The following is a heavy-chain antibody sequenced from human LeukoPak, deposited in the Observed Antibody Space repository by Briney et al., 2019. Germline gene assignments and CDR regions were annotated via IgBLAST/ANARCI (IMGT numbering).Heavy chain of an antibody. CDR1: GGSFSGYY. CDR2: INHSGST. Sequence: SETLSLTCAVYGGSFSGYYWSWIRQPPGKGLEWIGEINHSGSTNYNPSLESRVTISVDTSKNQFSLKLSSVTAADTAVYYCARATGIAAAGPHYYFDYWGQGTLVTVSS. V-gene: IGHV4-34*01. CDR3: ARATGIAAAGPHYYFDY. J-gene: IGHJ4*02. D-gene: IGHD6-13*01.